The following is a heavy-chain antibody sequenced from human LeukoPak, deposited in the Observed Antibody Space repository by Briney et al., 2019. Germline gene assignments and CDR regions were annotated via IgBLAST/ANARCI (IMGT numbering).Heavy chain of an antibody. D-gene: IGHD3-22*01. CDR3: ARDVTTMIVVVTMDAFDI. CDR2: IKQDGSEK. V-gene: IGHV3-7*01. CDR1: GFTFSSYW. Sequence: GGSLRLSCAASGFTFSSYWMSWVRQAPGKGLEWVANIKQDGSEKYYVDSVKGRFTISRDNAKNSLYLQMNSLRAEDTAVYYCARDVTTMIVVVTMDAFDIWGQGTMVTVSS. J-gene: IGHJ3*02.